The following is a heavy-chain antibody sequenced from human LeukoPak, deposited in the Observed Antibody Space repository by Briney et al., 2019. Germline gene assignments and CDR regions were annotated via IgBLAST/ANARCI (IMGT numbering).Heavy chain of an antibody. Sequence: GASVKVSCKASGYTFTSYGISWVRQAPGQGLEWMGWITAYNGNTNYAQKLQGRVTMTTDTSTSTAYMELRSLRSDDTAVYYCARANGGFAYYDILTGYDYWGQGTLVTVSS. CDR2: ITAYNGNT. CDR3: ARANGGFAYYDILTGYDY. V-gene: IGHV1-18*04. D-gene: IGHD3-9*01. J-gene: IGHJ4*02. CDR1: GYTFTSYG.